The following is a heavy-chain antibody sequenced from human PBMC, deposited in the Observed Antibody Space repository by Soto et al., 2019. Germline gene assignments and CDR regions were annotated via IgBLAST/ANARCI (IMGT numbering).Heavy chain of an antibody. CDR1: GYTFTGYY. D-gene: IGHD2-2*01. J-gene: IGHJ5*02. V-gene: IGHV1-2*04. Sequence: QVQLVQSGAEVKKPGASVKVSCKASGYTFTGYYMHWVRQAPGQGLEWMGWINPNSGGTNYAQKFQGWVTMTRDRSIRTAYMELSRLRSDDTAVYYCARGPLIRKGYCSSTSCHNWFDPWGQGTLVTVSS. CDR2: INPNSGGT. CDR3: ARGPLIRKGYCSSTSCHNWFDP.